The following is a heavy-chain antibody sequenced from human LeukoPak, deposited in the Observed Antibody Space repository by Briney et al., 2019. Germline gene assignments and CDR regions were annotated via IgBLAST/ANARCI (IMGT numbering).Heavy chain of an antibody. D-gene: IGHD3-16*01. CDR1: GFTFSSFG. J-gene: IGHJ6*02. V-gene: IGHV3-33*01. Sequence: GGSLRLSCAASGFTFSSFGMHWVRQGPDKELEWVALIWYDGSNKHYADSVKGRYNVSRDNSRNTLYLHMNSLRVEDTAVYYCARFRDGVFSGGDYYNGMDVWGQGTTVTVSS. CDR3: ARFRDGVFSGGDYYNGMDV. CDR2: IWYDGSNK.